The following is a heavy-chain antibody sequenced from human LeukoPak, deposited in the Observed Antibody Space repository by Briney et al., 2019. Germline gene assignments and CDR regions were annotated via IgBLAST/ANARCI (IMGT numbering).Heavy chain of an antibody. Sequence: GGSLRLSCAASGFTFSSYGMSWVRQAPGKGLEWVSAISGSGGSTYYADSVKGRFTISRDNAKNSLYLQMNSLRAEDTAVYYCAKQIEEWELVDYYYYYMDVWGKGTTVTVSS. V-gene: IGHV3-23*01. CDR2: ISGSGGST. D-gene: IGHD1-26*01. J-gene: IGHJ6*03. CDR1: GFTFSSYG. CDR3: AKQIEEWELVDYYYYYMDV.